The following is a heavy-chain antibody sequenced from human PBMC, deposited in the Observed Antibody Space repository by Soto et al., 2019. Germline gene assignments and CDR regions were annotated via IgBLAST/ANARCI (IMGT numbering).Heavy chain of an antibody. Sequence: PGGSLRLSCAASGFTFSGYAMSWVRQAPGKGLEWVSGISGSGGRTYYADSVKGRFTISRDNSKNTLNLQMSSLRSEDTAVYYCAREPAAKGWGGWGWGNYYYYYGMDVWGQGTTVT. CDR1: GFTFSGYA. J-gene: IGHJ6*02. CDR2: ISGSGGRT. CDR3: AREPAAKGWGGWGWGNYYYYYGMDV. V-gene: IGHV3-23*01. D-gene: IGHD2-2*01.